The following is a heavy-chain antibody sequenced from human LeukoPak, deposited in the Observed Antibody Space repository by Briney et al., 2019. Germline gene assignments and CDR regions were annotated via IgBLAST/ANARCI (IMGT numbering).Heavy chain of an antibody. J-gene: IGHJ4*02. D-gene: IGHD6-13*01. CDR1: GGSISSSSYY. CDR2: IYYSGST. Sequence: SETLSLTCTVSGGSISSSSYYWGWIRQPPGKGLEWIGSIYYSGSTYYNPSLKSRVTISVDTSKNQFSLKLSSVTAADTAVYYCARLGPAGYFDYWGQGTLVTVSS. V-gene: IGHV4-39*01. CDR3: ARLGPAGYFDY.